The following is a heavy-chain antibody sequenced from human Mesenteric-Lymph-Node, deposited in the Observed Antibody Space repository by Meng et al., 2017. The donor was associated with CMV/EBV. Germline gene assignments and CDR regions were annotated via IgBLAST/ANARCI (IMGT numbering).Heavy chain of an antibody. D-gene: IGHD3-22*01. CDR3: TAGIVAYYYDSSGYSDY. CDR1: GFTFGDYA. Sequence: GESLKISCPASGFTFGDYAMSWVRQAPGKGLEWVGFIRSKAYGGTTEYAASVKGRFTISRDDSKSIAYLQMNSLKTEDTAVYYCTAGIVAYYYDSSGYSDYWGQGTLVTVSS. V-gene: IGHV3-49*04. J-gene: IGHJ4*02. CDR2: IRSKAYGGTT.